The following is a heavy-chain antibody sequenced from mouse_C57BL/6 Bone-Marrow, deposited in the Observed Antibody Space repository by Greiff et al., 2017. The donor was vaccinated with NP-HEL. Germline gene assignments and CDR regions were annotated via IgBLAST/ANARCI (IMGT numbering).Heavy chain of an antibody. D-gene: IGHD1-1*01. CDR2: INPNNGGT. CDR1: GYTFTDYN. J-gene: IGHJ4*01. CDR3: ARLGFYGSIYAMDY. Sequence: EVKLVESGPELVKPGASVKIPCKASGYTFTDYNMDWVKQSHGKSLEWIGDINPNNGGTIYNQKFKGKATLTVDKSSSTAYMELRSLTSEDTAVYYCARLGFYGSIYAMDYWGQGTSVTVSS. V-gene: IGHV1-18*01.